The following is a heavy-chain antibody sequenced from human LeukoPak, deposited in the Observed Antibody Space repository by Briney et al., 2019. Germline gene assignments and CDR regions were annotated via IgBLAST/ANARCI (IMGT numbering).Heavy chain of an antibody. V-gene: IGHV3-48*03. CDR1: GFTFSSYE. J-gene: IGHJ6*04. CDR3: AELGITMIGGV. Sequence: PGGALRLSCADSGFTFSSYEMNWVRQAPGEGREGVSYISSSGSTIYYADSVKGRFTISRDNAKNSLYLQMNSLRAEDTAVYYCAELGITMIGGVWGKGTTVTISP. CDR2: ISSSGSTI. D-gene: IGHD3-10*02.